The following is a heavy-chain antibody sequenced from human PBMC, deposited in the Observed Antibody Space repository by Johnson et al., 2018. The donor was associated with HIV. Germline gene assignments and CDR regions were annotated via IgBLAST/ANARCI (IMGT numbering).Heavy chain of an antibody. D-gene: IGHD1-26*01. Sequence: MLLVESGGGLIQPGGSLRLSCAASGFTVSSNYMSWVRQAPGKGLEWVSVIYSGGSTYYADSVKGRFTISRDNSKNTLYLQMNTLRAEDTAVYFCASVRVGAFDIWGQGTGVTVSS. CDR2: IYSGGST. CDR3: ASVRVGAFDI. V-gene: IGHV3-53*01. CDR1: GFTVSSNY. J-gene: IGHJ3*02.